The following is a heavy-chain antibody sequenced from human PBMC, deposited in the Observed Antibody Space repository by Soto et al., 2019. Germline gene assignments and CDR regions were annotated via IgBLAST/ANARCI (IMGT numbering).Heavy chain of an antibody. Sequence: QVQLVQSGAEVKKPGSSVKVSCKASGGTFSSYTISWVRQAPGQGLEWMGRIIPILGIAKYAQKFQGRVTVTADKSTDTAYMERSSLRAEDTAVYYCARDWGGSSGWYFGPNWFDPWGQGTLVTVSS. CDR3: ARDWGGSSGWYFGPNWFDP. CDR1: GGTFSSYT. CDR2: IIPILGIA. J-gene: IGHJ5*02. D-gene: IGHD6-19*01. V-gene: IGHV1-69*08.